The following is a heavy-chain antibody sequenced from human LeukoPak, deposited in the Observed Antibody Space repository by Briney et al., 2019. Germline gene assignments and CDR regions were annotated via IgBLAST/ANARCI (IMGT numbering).Heavy chain of an antibody. CDR1: GGTLSSYA. CDR2: IIPMLGIA. CDR3: ARVTVVTFDFDY. Sequence: SVKVSCKASGGTLSSYAISWVRQAPGRGLEWMGRIIPMLGIANYAQKFQGRVTITADKSTSTAYMELSSLRSEDTAVYYCARVTVVTFDFDYWGQGTLVTVSS. V-gene: IGHV1-69*04. J-gene: IGHJ4*02. D-gene: IGHD4-23*01.